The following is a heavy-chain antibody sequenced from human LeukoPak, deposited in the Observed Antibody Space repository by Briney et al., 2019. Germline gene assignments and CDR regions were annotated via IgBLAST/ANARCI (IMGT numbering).Heavy chain of an antibody. V-gene: IGHV3-21*01. CDR3: ARRSRSCSGGSCYSGYYYYYMDV. CDR2: ISSSSSYI. D-gene: IGHD2-15*01. Sequence: GGSLRLSCAASGFTFSRYSMNWVRQAPGKGLEWVSSISSSSSYIYYADSVKGRFTISRDNAKNSLYLQMNSLRAEDTAVYYCARRSRSCSGGSCYSGYYYYYMDVWGKGTTVTISS. J-gene: IGHJ6*03. CDR1: GFTFSRYS.